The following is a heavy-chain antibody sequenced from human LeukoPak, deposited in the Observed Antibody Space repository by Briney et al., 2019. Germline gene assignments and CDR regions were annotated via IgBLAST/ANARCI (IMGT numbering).Heavy chain of an antibody. CDR1: GGSISSYY. J-gene: IGHJ4*02. CDR2: NYYSGST. V-gene: IGHV4-59*01. D-gene: IGHD6-19*01. CDR3: ARHDGSGWYVY. Sequence: SETLSLTCTVSGGSISSYYWSWIRQPPGKGLEWIGYNYYSGSTDYNPSLRSRVTISVDTSKKQFSLNLRAVTAADTAMYYCARHDGSGWYVYWGQGTLVTVSS.